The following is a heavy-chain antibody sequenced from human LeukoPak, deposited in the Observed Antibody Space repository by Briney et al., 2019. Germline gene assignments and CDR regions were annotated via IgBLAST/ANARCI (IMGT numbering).Heavy chain of an antibody. CDR2: INPNSGGT. D-gene: IGHD6-6*01. Sequence: ASVKVSCKASGYTFTGYYMHWVRQAPGQGLEWMGWINPNSGGTNYAQRFQGRVTMTRDTSISTAYMELSRLRSDDTAVYFCASTYSSSYHYYDYGMDVWGQGTTVTVSS. J-gene: IGHJ6*02. CDR1: GYTFTGYY. CDR3: ASTYSSSYHYYDYGMDV. V-gene: IGHV1-2*02.